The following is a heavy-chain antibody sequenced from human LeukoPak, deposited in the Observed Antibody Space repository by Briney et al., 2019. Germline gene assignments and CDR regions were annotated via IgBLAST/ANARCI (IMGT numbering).Heavy chain of an antibody. V-gene: IGHV4-34*01. CDR3: ARVRLHCSSTSRSYYYYYGMDV. D-gene: IGHD2-2*01. J-gene: IGHJ6*02. CDR2: INHSGST. Sequence: SETLSLTCAVYGGSFSGYYWSWIRQPPGKGLEWIGEINHSGSTNYNPSLKSRVTISVDTSKNQFSLKLSSVTAADTAVYYCARVRLHCSSTSRSYYYYYGMDVWGQGTTVTVSS. CDR1: GGSFSGYY.